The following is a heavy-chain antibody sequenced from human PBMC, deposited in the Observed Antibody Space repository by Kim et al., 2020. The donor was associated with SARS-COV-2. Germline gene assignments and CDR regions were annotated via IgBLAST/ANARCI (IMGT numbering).Heavy chain of an antibody. D-gene: IGHD2-21*01. CDR2: IKHDGSEK. V-gene: IGHV3-7*03. CDR3: ARGGCGDNGDWYFDL. J-gene: IGHJ2*01. CDR1: GFTFSSYC. Sequence: GGSLRLSCAASGFTFSSYCMSWVRQAPGKGLEWVADIKHDGSEKYYADSVKGRFTISRDKSKNTLYLQMNSLRAEDTAVYYCARGGCGDNGDWYFDLWGRGTLVTVSS.